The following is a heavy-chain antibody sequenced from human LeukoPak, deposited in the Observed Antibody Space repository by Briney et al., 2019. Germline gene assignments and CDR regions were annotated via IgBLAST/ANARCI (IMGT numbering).Heavy chain of an antibody. CDR1: GFTFSSYA. D-gene: IGHD3-22*01. J-gene: IGHJ1*01. CDR3: AMVVVITTCFQH. Sequence: PGGSLRLSCAASGFTFSSYAMSWVRQAPGKGLEWVSAISGSGGSTYYADSVKGRFTISRDNSKNTLYLQMNSLRAEDTAVYYCAMVVVITTCFQHWGQGTLVTVSS. V-gene: IGHV3-23*01. CDR2: ISGSGGST.